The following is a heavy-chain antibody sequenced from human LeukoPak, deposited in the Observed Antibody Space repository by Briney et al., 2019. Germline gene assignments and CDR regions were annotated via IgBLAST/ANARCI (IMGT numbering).Heavy chain of an antibody. CDR2: ISSSGSTI. Sequence: PGGSLRLSCAASGFTFSSYEMNWVRQAPGKGLEWVSYISSSGSTIYYADSVKGRFTISRDNSKNTLYLQMNSLRAEDTAVYYCAKDLQGTDALDMWGQGTMVTVSS. CDR3: AKDLQGTDALDM. J-gene: IGHJ3*02. D-gene: IGHD3-10*01. V-gene: IGHV3-48*03. CDR1: GFTFSSYE.